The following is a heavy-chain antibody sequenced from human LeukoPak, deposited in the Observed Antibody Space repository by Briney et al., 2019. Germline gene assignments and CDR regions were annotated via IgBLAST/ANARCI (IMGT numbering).Heavy chain of an antibody. CDR2: INSDGSST. Sequence: QPGGSLRLSCAASGFTFSSYWMHWVRQAPGKGLVWVSRINSDGSSTSYADSVKGRFTISRDNAKNTLYLQMNSLRAEDTAVYYCAREARSAAHPFDYWGQGTLVTVSS. CDR1: GFTFSSYW. D-gene: IGHD6-6*01. CDR3: AREARSAAHPFDY. V-gene: IGHV3-74*01. J-gene: IGHJ4*02.